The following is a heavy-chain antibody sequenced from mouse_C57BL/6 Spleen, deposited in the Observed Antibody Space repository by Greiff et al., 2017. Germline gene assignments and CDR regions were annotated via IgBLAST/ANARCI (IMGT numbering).Heavy chain of an antibody. J-gene: IGHJ2*01. D-gene: IGHD2-4*01. Sequence: QVQLQQSGAELAKPGASVTLSCKASGYTFTSYWMHWVNQRPGQGLEWIGYINPSSGYTKYNQKFKDKATLTADKSSSTAYMQLSSLTYEDSANYYCARWGLSTMITTYYFDYWGQGTTLTVSS. CDR2: INPSSGYT. CDR1: GYTFTSYW. CDR3: ARWGLSTMITTYYFDY. V-gene: IGHV1-7*01.